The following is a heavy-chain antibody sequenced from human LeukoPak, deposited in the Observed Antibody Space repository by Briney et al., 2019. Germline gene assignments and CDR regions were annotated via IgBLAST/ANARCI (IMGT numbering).Heavy chain of an antibody. CDR2: IYTSGST. J-gene: IGHJ4*02. CDR3: ARGKEYCSSTSCSQAFDY. V-gene: IGHV4-61*02. CDR1: GGSISSGSYY. D-gene: IGHD2-2*01. Sequence: SQTLSLTCTVSGGSISSGSYYWSWIRQPAGKGLEWIGRIYTSGSTNYNPSLRSRVSISVDRSKNQFSLKLNSVTAADTAVYYCARGKEYCSSTSCSQAFDYWGQGTLVTVSS.